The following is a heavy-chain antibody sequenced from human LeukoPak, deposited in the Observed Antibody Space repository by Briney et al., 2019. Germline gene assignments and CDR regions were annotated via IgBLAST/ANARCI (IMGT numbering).Heavy chain of an antibody. V-gene: IGHV3-23*01. CDR2: ISGSGSST. Sequence: GGSLRLSCAASGFMFSSYAMSWVRQAPGKGLEWVSVISGSGSSTYYADSVKGRFTISRDNSKNTLYLQMNRLRAEDTAVYYCARENTAVPGGDSWGQGTLVTVSS. J-gene: IGHJ5*01. D-gene: IGHD5-18*01. CDR1: GFMFSSYA. CDR3: ARENTAVPGGDS.